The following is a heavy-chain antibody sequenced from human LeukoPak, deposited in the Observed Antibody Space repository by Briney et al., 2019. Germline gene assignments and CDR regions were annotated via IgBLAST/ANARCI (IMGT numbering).Heavy chain of an antibody. CDR3: ARDQAGYSGYDFHFDC. Sequence: GASVKVSCKASGYTFTSYDINWVRQATGQGLEWMGWMNPNSGNTGYAQKFQGRVTMTRNTSISTAYMELSSLRSEDTAVYYCARDQAGYSGYDFHFDCWGQGTLVTVSS. V-gene: IGHV1-8*01. D-gene: IGHD5-12*01. CDR2: MNPNSGNT. J-gene: IGHJ4*02. CDR1: GYTFTSYD.